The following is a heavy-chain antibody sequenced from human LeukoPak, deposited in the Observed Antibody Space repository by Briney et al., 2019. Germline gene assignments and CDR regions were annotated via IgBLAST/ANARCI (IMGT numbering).Heavy chain of an antibody. J-gene: IGHJ3*02. Sequence: SETLSLTCTVSGGSISSYYWSWIRQPPGKGLEWIGYIYYSGSTNYNPSLKSRVTISVDTSKNQSSLKLSSVTAADTAVYYCARVVDDAFDIWGQGTMVTVSS. D-gene: IGHD2-15*01. CDR3: ARVVDDAFDI. CDR1: GGSISSYY. V-gene: IGHV4-59*08. CDR2: IYYSGST.